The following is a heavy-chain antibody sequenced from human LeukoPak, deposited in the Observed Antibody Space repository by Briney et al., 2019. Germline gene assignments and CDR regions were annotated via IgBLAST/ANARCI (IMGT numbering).Heavy chain of an antibody. CDR3: ATRGASGGYYNQAGEDWFDP. CDR1: GGTFSSYA. J-gene: IGHJ5*01. Sequence: SVKVSCKASGGTFSSYAISWVRQAPGQGLDWMGGIIPIFGTANYAQKFQGRVTITTDESTSTAYMELSSLRSEDTAVYYCATRGASGGYYNQAGEDWFDPLGQGTL. D-gene: IGHD3-10*01. CDR2: IIPIFGTA. V-gene: IGHV1-69*05.